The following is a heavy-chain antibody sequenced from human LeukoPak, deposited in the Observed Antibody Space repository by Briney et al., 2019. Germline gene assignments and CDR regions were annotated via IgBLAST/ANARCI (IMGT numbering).Heavy chain of an antibody. CDR2: ISGSGGST. V-gene: IGHV3-23*01. J-gene: IGHJ4*02. CDR1: GFTFSSYA. CDR3: ARGGWNSSSWYGTYYFDY. D-gene: IGHD6-13*01. Sequence: GGSLRLSCAASGFTFSSYAMSWVRQAPGKGLEWVSAISGSGGSTYYADSVKGRFTISRDNSKNTLYLQMNSLRAEDTAVYYCARGGWNSSSWYGTYYFDYWGQGTLVTVSS.